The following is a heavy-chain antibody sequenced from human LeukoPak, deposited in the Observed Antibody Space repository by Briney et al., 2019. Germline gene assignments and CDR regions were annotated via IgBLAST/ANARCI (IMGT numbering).Heavy chain of an antibody. J-gene: IGHJ4*02. V-gene: IGHV4-34*01. CDR3: ARGSTDTVTTFDLRLYYFDY. CDR1: GGSFSGYY. Sequence: SETLSLTCAVYGGSFSGYYWSWIRQPPGKGLEWIGEINHSGSTNYNPSLKSRVTISVDTSKNQFSLKLSSVTAADTAVYYCARGSTDTVTTFDLRLYYFDYWGQGTLVTVSS. CDR2: INHSGST. D-gene: IGHD4-17*01.